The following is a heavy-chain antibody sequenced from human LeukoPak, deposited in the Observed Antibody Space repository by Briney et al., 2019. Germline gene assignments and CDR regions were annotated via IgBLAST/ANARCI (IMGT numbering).Heavy chain of an antibody. J-gene: IGHJ6*03. CDR1: GFTFSSYW. CDR2: IKQDGSEK. V-gene: IGHV3-7*01. Sequence: GGSLRLSCAASGFTFSSYWMSWVRQAPGKGLEWVANIKQDGSEKYYVDSVKGRFTISRDNAKNSLYLQMSSLRAEDTAVYYCARVSGDIVLMVYAIIDYYYMDVWGKGTTVTVSS. D-gene: IGHD2-8*01. CDR3: ARVSGDIVLMVYAIIDYYYMDV.